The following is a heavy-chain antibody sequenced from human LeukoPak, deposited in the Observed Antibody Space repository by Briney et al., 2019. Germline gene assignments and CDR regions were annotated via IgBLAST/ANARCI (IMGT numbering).Heavy chain of an antibody. CDR3: ARDRSLYSSSWAFDY. Sequence: GGSLRLSCAASGFTFSSYAMHWVRQAPGKGLEWVAVISYDGSNKYYADSVKGRFTISRDNSKNTLYLQMNSLRAEDTAVYYCARDRSLYSSSWAFDYWGQGTLVTVS. CDR1: GFTFSSYA. V-gene: IGHV3-30-3*01. D-gene: IGHD6-13*01. CDR2: ISYDGSNK. J-gene: IGHJ4*02.